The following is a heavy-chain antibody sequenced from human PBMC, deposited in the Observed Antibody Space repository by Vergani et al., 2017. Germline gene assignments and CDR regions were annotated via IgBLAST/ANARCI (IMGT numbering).Heavy chain of an antibody. CDR2: ISSSSSYI. D-gene: IGHD3-22*01. CDR1: GFTFSSYA. CDR3: ARSNLAYYYDSSGYYPYFDY. Sequence: EVQLLESGGGLVQPGGSLRLSCAASGFTFSSYAMSWVRQAPGKGLEWVSAISSSSSYIYYADSVKGRFTISRDNAKNSLYLQMNSLRAEDTAVYYCARSNLAYYYDSSGYYPYFDYWGQGTLVTVSS. V-gene: IGHV3-21*01. J-gene: IGHJ4*02.